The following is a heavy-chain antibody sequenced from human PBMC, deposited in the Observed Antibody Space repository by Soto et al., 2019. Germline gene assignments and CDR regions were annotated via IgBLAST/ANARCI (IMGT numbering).Heavy chain of an antibody. CDR3: ARGRDGGAAI. CDR1: GGSFSGYY. Sequence: QVQLQQWGAGLLKPSETLSLTCAVYGGSFSGYYWSWIRQTPGKGLEWIGEINPSGTTNYPPSLKSRVTMSGDTPKNQFSLKRTSVTAADTAVYYCARGRDGGAAIWGQGTLVTVSS. D-gene: IGHD4-17*01. J-gene: IGHJ4*02. CDR2: INPSGTT. V-gene: IGHV4-34*01.